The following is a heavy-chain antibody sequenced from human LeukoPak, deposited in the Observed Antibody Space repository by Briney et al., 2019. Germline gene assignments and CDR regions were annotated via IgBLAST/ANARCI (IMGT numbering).Heavy chain of an antibody. V-gene: IGHV4-34*01. CDR2: INHSGST. CDR3: ASPTDYATHYYFAY. Sequence: PSETLSLTCAVYGGSFSDYYWSWIRQPPGKGLEWIGEINHSGSTNFNPSLKSRVTISVDTPKRQFSLQLSSVTAADTAVYYCASPTDYATHYYFAYWGQGTLVTVSS. D-gene: IGHD4-17*01. CDR1: GGSFSDYY. J-gene: IGHJ4*02.